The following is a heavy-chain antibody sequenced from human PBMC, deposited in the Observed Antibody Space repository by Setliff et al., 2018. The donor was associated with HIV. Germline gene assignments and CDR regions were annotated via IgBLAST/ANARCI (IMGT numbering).Heavy chain of an antibody. V-gene: IGHV4-59*01. Sequence: PSETLSLTCTVSGGSISSYYWSWIRQPPGKGLEWIGYIYNSAGTSYNPSLKSRVTISVDTSRNQFSLNLSSVTAADTAVYYCARFPLLHKNAFDIWGQGTMVTVSS. J-gene: IGHJ3*02. CDR1: GGSISSYY. CDR2: IYNSAGT. D-gene: IGHD2-15*01. CDR3: ARFPLLHKNAFDI.